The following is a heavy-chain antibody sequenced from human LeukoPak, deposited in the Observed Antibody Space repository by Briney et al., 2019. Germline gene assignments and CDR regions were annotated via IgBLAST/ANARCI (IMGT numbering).Heavy chain of an antibody. CDR3: ARVNTTLTGYGMDV. J-gene: IGHJ6*02. D-gene: IGHD1-1*01. CDR2: IYYSGST. Sequence: SETLSLTCAVYGGSFSGYYWSWIRQPPGEGLEWIGYIYYSGSTNYNPSLKSRVTISVDTSKNQFSLKLSSVTAADTAVYYCARVNTTLTGYGMDVWGQGTTVTVSS. V-gene: IGHV4-59*08. CDR1: GGSFSGYY.